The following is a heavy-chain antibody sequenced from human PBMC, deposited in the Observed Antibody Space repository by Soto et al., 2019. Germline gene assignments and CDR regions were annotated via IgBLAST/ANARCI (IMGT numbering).Heavy chain of an antibody. CDR2: IKEDGSDK. CDR3: AREGFSYGPKGAVFDH. V-gene: IGHV3-7*03. Sequence: EVQLVESGGGLVQPGGSLRLSCAASGFNFRTYWMSWVRQAPGKGLEWVANIKEDGSDKYYVDSVKGRLTVSRDNAKNLLYLQLNSLRAEDTAVYYCAREGFSYGPKGAVFDHLGQGSLVTVSS. CDR1: GFNFRTYW. J-gene: IGHJ4*02. D-gene: IGHD5-18*01.